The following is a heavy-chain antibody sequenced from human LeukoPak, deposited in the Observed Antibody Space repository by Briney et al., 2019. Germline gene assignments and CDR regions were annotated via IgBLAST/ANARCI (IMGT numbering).Heavy chain of an antibody. CDR2: VYSRGVG. CDR3: AREEFLHEIDSSGYFVY. CDR1: VGSITGYY. Sequence: SETLSLTCTVSVGSITGYYWNWIRQPAGQGLEWLGRVYSRGVGNYNPSLTRRVTMSVDTSKNQFSLKLTSLTAADTAVYSCAREEFLHEIDSSGYFVYWGQGTLVTVSS. D-gene: IGHD3-22*01. J-gene: IGHJ4*02. V-gene: IGHV4-4*07.